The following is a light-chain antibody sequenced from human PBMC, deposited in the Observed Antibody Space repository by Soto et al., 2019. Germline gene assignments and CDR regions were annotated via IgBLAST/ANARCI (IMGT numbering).Light chain of an antibody. V-gene: IGLV2-11*01. J-gene: IGLJ1*01. CDR2: DVT. CDR1: SSDVGGYSY. Sequence: QSARTQPRSVSGSPGHSVTNSCTGTSSDVGGYSYVSWYQQHPGKAPKLMIYDVTTRPSGIPDRFSGSKSGNTASLTISGLQAEDEADYYCFSYAGSYTFVFGTATKLTVL. CDR3: FSYAGSYTFV.